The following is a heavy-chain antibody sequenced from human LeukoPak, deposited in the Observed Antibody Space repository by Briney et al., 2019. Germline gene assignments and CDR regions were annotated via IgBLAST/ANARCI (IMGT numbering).Heavy chain of an antibody. Sequence: SETLSLTCTVSGGSLSSYYWSWIRQPPGKGREGIGYIYYSGSTNYNPSLKSRVTISVDTSKNQFSLKLSSVTAADTAVYYCARAGQLELKTWFDPWGQGTLVTVSS. CDR3: ARAGQLELKTWFDP. J-gene: IGHJ5*02. CDR1: GGSLSSYY. CDR2: IYYSGST. V-gene: IGHV4-59*01. D-gene: IGHD1-7*01.